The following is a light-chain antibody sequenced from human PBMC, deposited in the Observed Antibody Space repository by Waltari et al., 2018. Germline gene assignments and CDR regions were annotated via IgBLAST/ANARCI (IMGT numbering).Light chain of an antibody. CDR2: VKSDSDK. Sequence: QPVLTQPTSLSASPGASARFPCTLHSGINVGTYRIYWYQPKPGGLHRYLLRVKSDSDKQQGSGDPSRFSGSKEASANAGLLLISGLQSEDEADYYGAIWYSTSWVFGGGTKLTVL. CDR1: SGINVGTYR. V-gene: IGLV5-39*01. CDR3: AIWYSTSWV. J-gene: IGLJ3*02.